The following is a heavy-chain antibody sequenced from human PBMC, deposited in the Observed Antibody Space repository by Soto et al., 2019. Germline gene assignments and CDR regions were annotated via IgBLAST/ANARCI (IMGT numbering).Heavy chain of an antibody. J-gene: IGHJ1*01. Sequence: PSETLSLTCTGSGASMSGYNWSWIRQPPGKGLEWIGYIYSSGSTIDNPSLKSRVTISVDPSNNRFSLKVPSVTAADTAVYYCAREFGLGSGSYPLWGQGILVT. V-gene: IGHV4-59*01. D-gene: IGHD6-19*01. CDR1: GASMSGYN. CDR3: AREFGLGSGSYPL. CDR2: IYSSGST.